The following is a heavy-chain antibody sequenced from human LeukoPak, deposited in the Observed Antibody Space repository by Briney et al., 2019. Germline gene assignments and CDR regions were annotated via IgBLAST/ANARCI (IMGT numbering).Heavy chain of an antibody. CDR3: ARVPGYCSSTSCSYYYYYGMDV. CDR1: GFTFSSYA. Sequence: GSLRLSCAASGFTFSSYAMSWVRQPPGKGLEWIGEINHSGSTNYHPSLKSRVTISVDTSKNQFSLKLSSVTAADTAVYYCARVPGYCSSTSCSYYYYYGMDVWGKGTTVTVSS. J-gene: IGHJ6*04. CDR2: INHSGST. V-gene: IGHV4-34*01. D-gene: IGHD2-2*01.